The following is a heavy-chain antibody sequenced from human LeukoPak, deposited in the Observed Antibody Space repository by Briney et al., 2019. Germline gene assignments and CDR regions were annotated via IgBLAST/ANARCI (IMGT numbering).Heavy chain of an antibody. V-gene: IGHV4-59*08. D-gene: IGHD3-22*01. CDR1: GGSISSYY. Sequence: PSETLSLTCTVSGGSISSYYWSWIRQPPGKGLEWIGYIYYSGSTNYNPSLKSRVTISVDTSKNQFSLKLSSVTAADTAVYYCARQGYDSSGYDDAFDIWGQGTMVTVSS. CDR3: ARQGYDSSGYDDAFDI. J-gene: IGHJ3*02. CDR2: IYYSGST.